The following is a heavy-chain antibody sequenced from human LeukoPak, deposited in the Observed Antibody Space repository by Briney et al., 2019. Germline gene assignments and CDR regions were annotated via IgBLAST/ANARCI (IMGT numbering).Heavy chain of an antibody. D-gene: IGHD6-13*01. V-gene: IGHV3-48*04. J-gene: IGHJ4*02. CDR3: AKFTGIAGSGDY. Sequence: GGSLRLSCAASGFTFSSYSMNWVRQAPGKGLEWVSYISSSSSTTYYADSVKGRFTISRDNAKNSLYLQMNSLRAEDTALYYCAKFTGIAGSGDYWGQGTLVTVSS. CDR2: ISSSSSTT. CDR1: GFTFSSYS.